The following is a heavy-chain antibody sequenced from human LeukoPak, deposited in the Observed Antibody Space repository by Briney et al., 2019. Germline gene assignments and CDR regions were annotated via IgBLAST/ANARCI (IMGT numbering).Heavy chain of an antibody. D-gene: IGHD6-13*01. CDR2: INHSGST. CDR1: GGSFSAYY. V-gene: IGHV4-34*01. CDR3: ARAMGDGSSWQYYYYYYMDV. J-gene: IGHJ6*03. Sequence: SETLSLTCAVYGGSFSAYYWTWIRQPPGKGLEWIGEINHSGSTNYNPSLKSRVTISVDTSKNQFSLKLSSVTAADTAVYYCARAMGDGSSWQYYYYYYMDVWGKGTTVTVSS.